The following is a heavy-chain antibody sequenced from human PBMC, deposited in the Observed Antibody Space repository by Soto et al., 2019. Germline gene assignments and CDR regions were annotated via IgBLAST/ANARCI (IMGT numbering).Heavy chain of an antibody. CDR1: GASVSSKSGA. CDR2: TYYRTNWHN. V-gene: IGHV6-1*01. CDR3: ARDRAQYGMDV. D-gene: IGHD3-10*01. Sequence: QVQLQQSGPRLVKPSQTLSLTCAISGASVSSKSGAWNWIRQSPSRGLEWLGRTYYRTNWHNDYAVSVRSRIIINPDTSKNHFSLQLHSVTPEDTAVYYCARDRAQYGMDVWGQGTTVTVSS. J-gene: IGHJ6*02.